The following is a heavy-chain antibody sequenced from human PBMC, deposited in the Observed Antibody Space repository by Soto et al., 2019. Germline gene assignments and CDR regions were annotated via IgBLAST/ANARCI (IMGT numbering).Heavy chain of an antibody. J-gene: IGHJ5*02. V-gene: IGHV4-31*03. CDR2: IYFSGTT. CDR3: ARRDRSGFSYWLDT. D-gene: IGHD3-22*01. Sequence: QVQLQESGPGLVKPSQTLSLTCTVSGGSISSGDYSWSWIRQHPGKGLEWIGTIYFSGTTYYNPSLKSRVTISVDTSKSQFSLKLSSVTAADTAVYYCARRDRSGFSYWLDTWGQGTLVTVSS. CDR1: GGSISSGDYS.